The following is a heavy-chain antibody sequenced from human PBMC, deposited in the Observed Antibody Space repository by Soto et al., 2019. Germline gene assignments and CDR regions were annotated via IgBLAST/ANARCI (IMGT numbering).Heavy chain of an antibody. CDR2: ISYDGSNK. V-gene: IGHV3-30*18. J-gene: IGHJ4*02. CDR1: GFTFSSYG. Sequence: GSLRLSCAASGFTFSSYGMHWVRRAPGKGLEWVAVISYDGSNKYYADSVKGRFTISRDNSKNTLYLQMNSLRAEDTAVYYCAKVPAPHDSSGYYSDYWGQGTLVTVSS. CDR3: AKVPAPHDSSGYYSDY. D-gene: IGHD3-22*01.